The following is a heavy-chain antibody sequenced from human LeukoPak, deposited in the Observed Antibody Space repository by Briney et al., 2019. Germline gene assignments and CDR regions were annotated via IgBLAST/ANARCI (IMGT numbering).Heavy chain of an antibody. CDR2: IYYSGST. J-gene: IGHJ6*03. CDR3: ARNFGTYYYYYYMDV. V-gene: IGHV4-59*08. D-gene: IGHD3-10*01. Sequence: SETLSLTCAVYGGSFSGYYWSWIRQPPGKGLEWIGYIYYSGSTNYNPSLKSRVTISVDTSKNQFSLKLSSVTAADTAVYYCARNFGTYYYYYYMDVWGKGTTVTISS. CDR1: GGSFSGYY.